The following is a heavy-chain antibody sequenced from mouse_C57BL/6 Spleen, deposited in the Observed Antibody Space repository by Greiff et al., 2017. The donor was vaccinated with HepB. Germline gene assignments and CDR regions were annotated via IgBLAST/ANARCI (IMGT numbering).Heavy chain of an antibody. CDR3: ARPITTVEEAWFAY. D-gene: IGHD1-1*01. V-gene: IGHV5-17*01. J-gene: IGHJ3*01. CDR1: GFTFSDYG. CDR2: ISSGSSTI. Sequence: EVNVVESGGGLVKPGGSLKLSCAASGFTFSDYGMHWVRQAPEKGLEWVAYISSGSSTIYYADTVKGRFTISRDNAKNTLFLQMTSLRSEDTAMYYWARPITTVEEAWFAYWGQGTLVTVSA.